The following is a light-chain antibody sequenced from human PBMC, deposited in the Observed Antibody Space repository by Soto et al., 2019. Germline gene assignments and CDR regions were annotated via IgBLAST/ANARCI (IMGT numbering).Light chain of an antibody. J-gene: IGKJ5*01. CDR3: QQLDSYPIT. CDR1: QGFSSF. V-gene: IGKV1-9*01. CDR2: AAS. Sequence: IQLTQSPSSLPASVGDPVTITSRASQGFSSFLAWYQHKPGKAPELLISAASTLRTGVPSRFSGSGSGTDFTLTISSLQPEDFATYYCQQLDSYPITFGQGTRLEIK.